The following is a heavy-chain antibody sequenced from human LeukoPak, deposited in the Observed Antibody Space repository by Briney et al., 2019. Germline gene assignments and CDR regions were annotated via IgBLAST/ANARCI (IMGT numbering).Heavy chain of an antibody. CDR1: VFNVTTNY. Sequence: GGSLRLSCAASVFNVTTNYMSWVRQAPGKGLECVSVIYSGGTTYYAASVKGRFNISRDISKNTLSLQMNSLRAEDTAVYYCARGRRDGYNLGYWGQGTLVAVSS. D-gene: IGHD5-24*01. V-gene: IGHV3-53*01. J-gene: IGHJ4*02. CDR3: ARGRRDGYNLGY. CDR2: IYSGGTT.